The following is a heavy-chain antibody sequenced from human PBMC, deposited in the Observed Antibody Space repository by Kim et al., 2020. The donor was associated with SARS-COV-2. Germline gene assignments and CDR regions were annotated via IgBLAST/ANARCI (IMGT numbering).Heavy chain of an antibody. Sequence: SAQKLQGRVTVTTDTSTSTAYMELTSLRSDDTAVYYCARGDCSSASCYTFWGQGTLVTVSS. V-gene: IGHV1-18*01. J-gene: IGHJ4*02. D-gene: IGHD2-2*02. CDR3: ARGDCSSASCYTF.